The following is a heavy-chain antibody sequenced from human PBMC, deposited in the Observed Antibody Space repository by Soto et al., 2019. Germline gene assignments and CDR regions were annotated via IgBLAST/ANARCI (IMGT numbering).Heavy chain of an antibody. CDR2: IYHSGST. J-gene: IGHJ5*02. D-gene: IGHD2-2*01. V-gene: IGHV4-30-2*01. Sequence: QLQLQDSGSGLVKPSQTLSLTCAVSGGSISRGGYSWSWIRQPPGKCLEWIGYIYHSGSTSYNPSLQSRVTISVDRSKTQFSLKLSSVTAADTAVYYCARVPDRWGQGTLVTVSS. CDR1: GGSISRGGYS. CDR3: ARVPDR.